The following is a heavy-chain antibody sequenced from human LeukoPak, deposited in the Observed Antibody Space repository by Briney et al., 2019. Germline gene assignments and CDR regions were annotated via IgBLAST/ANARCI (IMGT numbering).Heavy chain of an antibody. Sequence: GSLRLSCVASGLSISGQWMNWVRQAPGQGLEWIGEISLTGLTHYNPSLESRVTVSLDKSKNQLTLNLTSVTAADTAVYYCSRENGAFSPFGYWGQGTLVTVLS. CDR2: ISLTGLT. V-gene: IGHV4/OR15-8*02. D-gene: IGHD2-8*01. J-gene: IGHJ4*02. CDR1: GLSISGQW. CDR3: SRENGAFSPFGY.